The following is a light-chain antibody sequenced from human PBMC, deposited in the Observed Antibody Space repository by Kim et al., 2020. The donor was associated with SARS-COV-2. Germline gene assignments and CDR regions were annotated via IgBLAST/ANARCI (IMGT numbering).Light chain of an antibody. Sequence: SYELTQPPSVSVSPGQTASITCSGDTLGDKYACWYQLKPGQSPVLVIYQDSKRPSGIPERFSGSNSGNTATLTISGTQAMDEADYYCQAWDSSTVVFGGGTQLTVL. V-gene: IGLV3-1*01. CDR1: TLGDKY. J-gene: IGLJ2*01. CDR2: QDS. CDR3: QAWDSSTVV.